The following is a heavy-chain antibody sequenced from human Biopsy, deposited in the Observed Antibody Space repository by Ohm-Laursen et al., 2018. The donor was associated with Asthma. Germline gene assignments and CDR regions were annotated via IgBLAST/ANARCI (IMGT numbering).Heavy chain of an antibody. Sequence: EASVKVSCKSLGGTFNTYVIGWVRQAPGQGLEWMGWINSVIGTTTYPQKFQDRVTITADESTSTVYMELSSLRSEDTAVYYCVRKAGSCISRTCYSLDFWGQGTLVTVSS. V-gene: IGHV1-69*13. CDR1: GGTFNTYV. J-gene: IGHJ4*01. D-gene: IGHD2-2*01. CDR3: VRKAGSCISRTCYSLDF. CDR2: INSVIGTT.